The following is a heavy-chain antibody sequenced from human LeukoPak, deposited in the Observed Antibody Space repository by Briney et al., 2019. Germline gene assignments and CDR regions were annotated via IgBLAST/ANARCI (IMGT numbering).Heavy chain of an antibody. V-gene: IGHV3-64D*06. CDR2: ISSNGGST. Sequence: GGSLRLSCSASGFTFSSYAMHWVRQAPGKGLEYVSAISSNGGSTYYADSVKGRFTISRDNSKNTLYLQMSSLRAEDTAVYYCVKDVSRYSGYDSTFDYWGQGTLVTVTS. CDR3: VKDVSRYSGYDSTFDY. CDR1: GFTFSSYA. D-gene: IGHD5-12*01. J-gene: IGHJ4*02.